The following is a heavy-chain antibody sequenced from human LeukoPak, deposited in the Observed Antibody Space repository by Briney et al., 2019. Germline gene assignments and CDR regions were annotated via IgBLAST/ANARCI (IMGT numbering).Heavy chain of an antibody. CDR3: ARANSGTSLDY. Sequence: ASVKVSCKASGGTFSGYAISWERQAPGQGLEWMGGIIPIFGTANYAQKFQGRVTITTDESTSTAYMELSSLRSEDTAVYYCARANSGTSLDYWGQGNLVTASS. V-gene: IGHV1-69*05. CDR1: GGTFSGYA. J-gene: IGHJ4*02. CDR2: IIPIFGTA. D-gene: IGHD1-26*01.